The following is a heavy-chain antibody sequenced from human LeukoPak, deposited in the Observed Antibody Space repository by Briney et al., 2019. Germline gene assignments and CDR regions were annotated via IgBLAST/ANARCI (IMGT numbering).Heavy chain of an antibody. Sequence: TGESLKISCKGSGYSFTSYWIGWVRQLPGKGRGWLGIICPGDSATRYSPSFQGQVTISADESISTAYLQWSSLNASDTAMYYCARQDVFWSGYYTPFDYWGQGTLVTVSS. V-gene: IGHV5-51*01. J-gene: IGHJ4*02. D-gene: IGHD3-3*01. CDR2: ICPGDSAT. CDR3: ARQDVFWSGYYTPFDY. CDR1: GYSFTSYW.